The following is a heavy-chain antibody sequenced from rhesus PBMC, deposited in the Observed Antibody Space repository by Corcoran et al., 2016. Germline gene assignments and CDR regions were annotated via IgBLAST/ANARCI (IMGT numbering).Heavy chain of an antibody. CDR1: GYSISSNY. V-gene: IGHV4-147*01. Sequence: QVQLQESGPGLVKPSETLSLTCAVSGYSISSNYWSWIRQPPGKGLEWIGYIYGSMGSTYYNPSLKSRVTISTATSKNQFSLKLSSVTAADTAVYYCARVARTVTTLDYWGQGVLVTVSS. D-gene: IGHD4-23*01. CDR2: IYGSMGST. CDR3: ARVARTVTTLDY. J-gene: IGHJ4*01.